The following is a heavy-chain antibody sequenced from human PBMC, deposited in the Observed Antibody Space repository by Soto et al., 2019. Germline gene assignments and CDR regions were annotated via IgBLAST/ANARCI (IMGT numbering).Heavy chain of an antibody. Sequence: QVQLLQSGSEVKKPGSSVKVSCRASGGSLSSYPVTWVRQAPGQGLEWMGRIIPIVGLTNYAQKFQGIVTITADKSTSTAYMELSSLRSDDTAVYYCARPTGGHDAGGNYMDVWGKGTTVIVSS. V-gene: IGHV1-69*02. D-gene: IGHD2-8*02. CDR2: IIPIVGLT. CDR1: GGSLSSYP. CDR3: ARPTGGHDAGGNYMDV. J-gene: IGHJ6*03.